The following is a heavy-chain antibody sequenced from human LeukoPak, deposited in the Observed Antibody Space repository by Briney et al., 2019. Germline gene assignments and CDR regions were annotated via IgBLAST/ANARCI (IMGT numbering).Heavy chain of an antibody. D-gene: IGHD4-11*01. J-gene: IGHJ4*02. CDR3: ARNRSLTTTPGFDH. CDR1: GYSIRSGDY. Sequence: PSETLSLTCAVSGYSIRSGDYGGWIRQSPRKGLEWIGSIYHSGSTHYNPSLKSRVTISVDTSKNQFSLMLSSVTAADTAVYYCARNRSLTTTPGFDHWGQGTLVTVSS. V-gene: IGHV4-38-2*01. CDR2: IYHSGST.